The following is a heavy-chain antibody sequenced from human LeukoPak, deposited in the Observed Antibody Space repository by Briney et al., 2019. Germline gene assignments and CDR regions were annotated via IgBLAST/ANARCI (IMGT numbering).Heavy chain of an antibody. V-gene: IGHV4-39*07. Sequence: SETLSLTCTVSGGSLNTPNYYWGWIRQTPGKGLEWIGNIFYSGGTYYSPSLTSRVTISLDTSRNQFSLRLNSVTAADTAVYFCTRDTGTTGEVKFDPWGQGTLVTVSS. D-gene: IGHD4-17*01. CDR1: GGSLNTPNYY. J-gene: IGHJ5*02. CDR3: TRDTGTTGEVKFDP. CDR2: IFYSGGT.